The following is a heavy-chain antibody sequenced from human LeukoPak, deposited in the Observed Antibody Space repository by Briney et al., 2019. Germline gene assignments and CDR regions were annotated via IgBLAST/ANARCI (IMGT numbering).Heavy chain of an antibody. CDR2: IIPILGIA. CDR3: ARESHYEPKNSFDP. Sequence: SVKVSCKASGGTFSSYAISWVRQAPGQGLEWMGRIIPILGIANYAQKFQGRVTITADKSTSTAYMELSSLRSEDTAVYYCARESHYEPKNSFDPWGQGTLVTVSS. CDR1: GGTFSSYA. V-gene: IGHV1-69*04. J-gene: IGHJ5*02. D-gene: IGHD3-3*01.